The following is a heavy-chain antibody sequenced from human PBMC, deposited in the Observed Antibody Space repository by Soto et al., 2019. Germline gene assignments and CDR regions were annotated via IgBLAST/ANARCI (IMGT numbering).Heavy chain of an antibody. D-gene: IGHD3-22*01. CDR3: ARMSYFYDKWYFDL. J-gene: IGHJ2*01. CDR2: VYYSGTT. CDR1: GASINNNDYY. Sequence: PSETLSLTCTVSGASINNNDYYWSWIRQTPGKGLEWVGYVYYSGTTDYIPSLKSRLSMSIDKSQNQFTLKLNSVTAADTATYYCARMSYFYDKWYFDLWGRGTLVTVSS. V-gene: IGHV4-30-4*01.